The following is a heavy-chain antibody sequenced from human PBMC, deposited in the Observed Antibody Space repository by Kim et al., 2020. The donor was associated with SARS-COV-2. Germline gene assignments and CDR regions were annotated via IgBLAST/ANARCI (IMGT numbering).Heavy chain of an antibody. V-gene: IGHV3-11*01. CDR1: GFTFSDYY. Sequence: GGSLRLSCAASGFTFSDYYMSWIRQAPGKGLEWVSYISSSGSTIYYADSVKGRFTISRDNAKNSLYLQMNSLRAEDTAVYYCARDLRRMGYYYYYGMDVWGQGTTVTGSS. J-gene: IGHJ6*02. CDR2: ISSSGSTI. CDR3: ARDLRRMGYYYYYGMDV.